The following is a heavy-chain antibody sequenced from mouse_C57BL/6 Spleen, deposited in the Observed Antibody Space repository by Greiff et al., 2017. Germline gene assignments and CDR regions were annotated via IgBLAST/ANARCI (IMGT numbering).Heavy chain of an antibody. J-gene: IGHJ1*03. CDR1: GFSLSTSNMG. CDR3: AQIGGSNPCYFEV. D-gene: IGHD1-1*01. Sequence: QVQLKESGPGILQPSQTLSLTCSFSGFSLSTSNMGIGWIRQPSGKGLEWLAHIWWNDDKYYNPSLKSRLTISKDTSNNQVFLKIPSVDTPDTAKYHCAQIGGSNPCYFEVWGTGTTVTSSS. V-gene: IGHV8-5*01. CDR2: IWWNDDK.